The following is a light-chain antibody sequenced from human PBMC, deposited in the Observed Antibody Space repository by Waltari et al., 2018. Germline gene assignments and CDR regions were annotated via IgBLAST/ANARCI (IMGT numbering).Light chain of an antibody. CDR3: QQYVISPLT. CDR2: AAS. Sequence: WRASQPVRTTYLAWYQQKPGHARTLLSYAASSSATGTPDRISGSGSGTDFALTISSLAREDFAVYYCQQYVISPLTFGGGTKVEIK. CDR1: QPVRTTY. J-gene: IGKJ4*01. V-gene: IGKV3-20*01.